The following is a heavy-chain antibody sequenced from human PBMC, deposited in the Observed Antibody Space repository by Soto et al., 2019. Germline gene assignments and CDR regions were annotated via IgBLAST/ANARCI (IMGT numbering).Heavy chain of an antibody. D-gene: IGHD2-15*01. CDR3: ARYYCSSGTCSYFDY. Sequence: SGTLSLTCTVSGGSISSSAWSWIRQTPGKGLEWVGYAYYTGSTNYNPSLKSRVSFSVDTSKNQFSLKLSSVTAADTAVYYCARYYCSSGTCSYFDYWGQGSPVTVSS. J-gene: IGHJ4*02. CDR2: AYYTGST. CDR1: GGSISSSA. V-gene: IGHV4-59*01.